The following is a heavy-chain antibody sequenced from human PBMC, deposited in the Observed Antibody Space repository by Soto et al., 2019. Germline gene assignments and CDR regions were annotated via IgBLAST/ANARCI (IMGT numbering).Heavy chain of an antibody. CDR3: AKGWRQLVRDTYGMDV. V-gene: IGHV3-30*18. CDR2: ISYDGSNK. Sequence: QVQLVESGGGVVQPGRSLRLSSAASGFTFSTYGMHWVRQAPGKGLEWVAVISYDGSNKYYADSVKGRFTISRDNSKNTLYLQMNSLRAEDTAVYYCAKGWRQLVRDTYGMDVWGQGTTVTVSS. J-gene: IGHJ6*02. D-gene: IGHD6-13*01. CDR1: GFTFSTYG.